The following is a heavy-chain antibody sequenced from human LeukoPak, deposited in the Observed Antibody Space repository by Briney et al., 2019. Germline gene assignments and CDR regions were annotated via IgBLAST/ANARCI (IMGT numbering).Heavy chain of an antibody. J-gene: IGHJ4*02. CDR3: ARGPYSSGWSPGRYYFDY. CDR2: IYYSGNT. Sequence: SETLSLTCTVSGDSISTSNSYWGWIRQPPGKGLEWIGSIYYSGNTYYNASLKSRVTISVDTSKNQFSLKLSSVTAADTAVYYCARGPYSSGWSPGRYYFDYWGQGTLVTVSS. V-gene: IGHV4-39*01. D-gene: IGHD6-19*01. CDR1: GDSISTSNSY.